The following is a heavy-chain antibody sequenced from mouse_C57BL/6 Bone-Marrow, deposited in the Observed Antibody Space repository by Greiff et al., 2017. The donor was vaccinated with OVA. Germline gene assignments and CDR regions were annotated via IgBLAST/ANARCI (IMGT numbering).Heavy chain of an antibody. J-gene: IGHJ1*03. Sequence: QVHVKQSGPELVKPGASVKISCKASGYSFPSYYIHWVKQRPGQGLEWIGWIYPGSGNTKYNEKFKGKATLTADTSSSTAYMQLSSLPSEASAVYYCAYGYDGLWYFDVWGTGTTVTVSS. CDR1: GYSFPSYY. V-gene: IGHV1-66*01. CDR2: IYPGSGNT. CDR3: AYGYDGLWYFDV. D-gene: IGHD2-2*01.